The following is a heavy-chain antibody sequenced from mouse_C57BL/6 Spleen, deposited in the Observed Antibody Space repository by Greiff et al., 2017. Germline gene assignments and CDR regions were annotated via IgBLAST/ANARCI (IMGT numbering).Heavy chain of an antibody. D-gene: IGHD1-1*01. CDR1: GYAFSSSW. CDR2: IYPGDGDT. CDR3: ARSNFCYDYGSSHWYFDV. J-gene: IGHJ1*03. Sequence: VQLQQSGPELVKPGASVKISCKASGYAFSSSWMNWVKQRPGKGLEWIGRIYPGDGDTNYNGKFKGKATLTADKSSSTAYMQLSSLTSEDSAVYFCARSNFCYDYGSSHWYFDVWGTGTTVTVSS. V-gene: IGHV1-82*01.